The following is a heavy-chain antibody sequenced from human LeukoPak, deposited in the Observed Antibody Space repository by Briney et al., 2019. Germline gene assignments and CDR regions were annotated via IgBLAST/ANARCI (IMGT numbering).Heavy chain of an antibody. CDR3: GARHYYYMDV. CDR1: GGTFSSYA. Sequence: SVKVSCKASGGTFSSYAISWVRQAPGQGPEWMGRIIPIFGTANYAQKFQGRVTITTDESTSTAYMELSSLRSEDTAVYYCGARHYYYMDVWGKGTTVTVSS. CDR2: IIPIFGTA. J-gene: IGHJ6*03. V-gene: IGHV1-69*05.